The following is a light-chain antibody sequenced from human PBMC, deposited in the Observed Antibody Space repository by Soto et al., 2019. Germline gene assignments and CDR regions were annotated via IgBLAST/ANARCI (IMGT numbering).Light chain of an antibody. Sequence: IVLTQSPGTLSVSPGERATLSCRASQVVVTAYIHWYQHKPGQAPRLLISGASTRGSGIPDKISGSGVGTDFTLTITGLEPEDCAVYYCLLFRGSPTFGPGSRVHI. CDR2: GAS. CDR3: LLFRGSPT. V-gene: IGKV3-20*01. J-gene: IGKJ3*01. CDR1: QVVVTAY.